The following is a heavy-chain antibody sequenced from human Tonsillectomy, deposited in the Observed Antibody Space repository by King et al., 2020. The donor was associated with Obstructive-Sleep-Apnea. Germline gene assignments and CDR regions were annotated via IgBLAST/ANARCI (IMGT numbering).Heavy chain of an antibody. Sequence: FTLKESGPTLVKPPQTLTLTCTFSGFSLSTSGVGVGWIRQPPGKALEWLALIYWDDDKRYSPSLKSRLTITKDTSKNQVVLTMTNMDPVDTATYYCAHSAPRLGPAYSGARYLDWFDPWGQGTLVTVSS. V-gene: IGHV2-5*02. D-gene: IGHD5-12*01. CDR3: AHSAPRLGPAYSGARYLDWFDP. J-gene: IGHJ5*02. CDR1: GFSLSTSGVG. CDR2: IYWDDDK.